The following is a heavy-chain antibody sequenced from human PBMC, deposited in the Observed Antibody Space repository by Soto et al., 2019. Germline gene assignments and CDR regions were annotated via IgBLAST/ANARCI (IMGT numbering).Heavy chain of an antibody. D-gene: IGHD3-22*01. Sequence: GGSLRLSCAASGFTFSSYAXSWVRQAPGKGLEWVSAISGSGGSTYYADSVKGRFTISRDNSKNTLYLQMNSLRAEDTAVYYCAKDLGYYDSSGYYSSPFDYWGQGTLVTVS. CDR2: ISGSGGST. V-gene: IGHV3-23*01. CDR1: GFTFSSYA. J-gene: IGHJ4*02. CDR3: AKDLGYYDSSGYYSSPFDY.